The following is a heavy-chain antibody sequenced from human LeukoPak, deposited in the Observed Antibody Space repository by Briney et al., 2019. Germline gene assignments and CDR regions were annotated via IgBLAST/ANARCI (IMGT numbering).Heavy chain of an antibody. D-gene: IGHD2-2*01. J-gene: IGHJ5*01. Sequence: QPGGSLRLSCAASGFIFSSYWMSWVRQAPGKGLEWVANIKQGGSEKYYVDSVKGRFTISRDNAKNSLYLQMNSLRAEDTAVYYCAGLPLRAVPYAGSWGQGTLVTVSS. CDR1: GFIFSSYW. CDR3: AGLPLRAVPYAGS. V-gene: IGHV3-7*01. CDR2: IKQGGSEK.